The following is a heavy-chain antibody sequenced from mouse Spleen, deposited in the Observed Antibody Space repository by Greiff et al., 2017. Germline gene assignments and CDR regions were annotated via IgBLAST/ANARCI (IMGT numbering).Heavy chain of an antibody. CDR3: ARSFGY. J-gene: IGHJ3*01. CDR2: INPSTGGT. V-gene: IGHV1-42*01. CDR1: GYSFTGYY. Sequence: VQLQQSGPELVKPGASVKISCKASGYSFTGYYMNWVQQSPEKSLEWIGEINPSTGGTTYHQTFKSKATLTVDTSSSTAYMQLSSLKSEDSAVYYCARSFGYWGQGALVTVSA.